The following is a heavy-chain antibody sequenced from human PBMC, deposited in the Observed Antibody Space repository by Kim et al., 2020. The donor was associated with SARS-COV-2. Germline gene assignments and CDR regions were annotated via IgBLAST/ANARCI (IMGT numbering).Heavy chain of an antibody. Sequence: GGSLRLSCATSGFTFRTYWMSWVRQAPGKGLEWVANIHKDGGEKYYVDSVKGRFTISRDNAKNSLYLQMNSLRAEDTAVYYCARSTGNYAAALSYWGQGTLVTVSS. V-gene: IGHV3-7*01. CDR2: IHKDGGEK. CDR1: GFTFRTYW. CDR3: ARSTGNYAAALSY. D-gene: IGHD6-13*01. J-gene: IGHJ4*02.